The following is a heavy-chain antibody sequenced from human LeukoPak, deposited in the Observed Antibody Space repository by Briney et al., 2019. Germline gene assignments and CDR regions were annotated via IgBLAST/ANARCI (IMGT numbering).Heavy chain of an antibody. CDR1: GGSISSGSYY. Sequence: SQTLSLTCTASGGSISSGSYYWSWIRQPAGKGLEWIGRIYTSGSTNYNPSLKSRVTISVDTSKNQFSLKLSSVTAADTAVYYCARDMVFGVVTWFDPWGQGTLVTVSS. CDR3: ARDMVFGVVTWFDP. CDR2: IYTSGST. J-gene: IGHJ5*02. V-gene: IGHV4-61*02. D-gene: IGHD3-3*01.